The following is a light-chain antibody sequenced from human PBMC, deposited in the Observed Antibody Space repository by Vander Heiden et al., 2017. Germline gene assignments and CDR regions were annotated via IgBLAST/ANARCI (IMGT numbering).Light chain of an antibody. CDR1: SSDVGGYDY. CDR2: DVT. Sequence: QSALTQPASVSGSPGQPFTISCTGTSSDVGGYDYVSWFQHHPGKAPKLMIYDVTNRPSGVSNRFSGSKSGNTASLTISGLQAEDEGDYYCSSYTSSSTLVFGTGTRVTVL. V-gene: IGLV2-14*03. J-gene: IGLJ1*01. CDR3: SSYTSSSTLV.